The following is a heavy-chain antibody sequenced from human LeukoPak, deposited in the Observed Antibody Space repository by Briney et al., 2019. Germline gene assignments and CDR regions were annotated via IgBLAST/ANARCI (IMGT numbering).Heavy chain of an antibody. CDR2: FDPEDGET. CDR1: GYTLTELS. V-gene: IGHV1-24*01. J-gene: IGHJ4*02. CDR3: ATGGCSSTSCFR. Sequence: AAPVKVSCKVSGYTLTELSMHWVRQAPGKGLEWMGGFDPEDGETIYAQKFQGRVTMTEDTSTDTAYMELSSLRSEDTAVYYCATGGCSSTSCFRWGQGTLVTVSS. D-gene: IGHD2-2*01.